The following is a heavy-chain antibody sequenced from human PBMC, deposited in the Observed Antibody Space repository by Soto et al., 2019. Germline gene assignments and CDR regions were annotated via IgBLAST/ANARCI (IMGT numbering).Heavy chain of an antibody. Sequence: ASVKVSCKASGGTFSSYAISWVRQAPGQGLEWMGWISVDDGDTNYAQNFQGRVTMSTDTSTSTAYLQWNTLKASDTAMYYCARHISNFRYYYYAMDVWGQGTTVTVSS. V-gene: IGHV1-18*01. J-gene: IGHJ6*02. CDR3: ARHISNFRYYYYAMDV. CDR2: ISVDDGDT. CDR1: GGTFSSYA. D-gene: IGHD6-13*01.